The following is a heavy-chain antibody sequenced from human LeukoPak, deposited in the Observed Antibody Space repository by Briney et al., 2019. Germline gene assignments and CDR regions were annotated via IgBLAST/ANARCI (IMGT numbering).Heavy chain of an antibody. J-gene: IGHJ3*02. V-gene: IGHV1-69*04. CDR1: GGTFSSYA. Sequence: ASVTVSFKASGGTFSSYAISWVRQAPGQGLEWMGRIIPILGIANYAQKFQGRVTITADKSTSTAYMELSSLRSEDTAVYYCASAYYGDYVGAFDIWGQGTMVTVSS. D-gene: IGHD4-17*01. CDR2: IIPILGIA. CDR3: ASAYYGDYVGAFDI.